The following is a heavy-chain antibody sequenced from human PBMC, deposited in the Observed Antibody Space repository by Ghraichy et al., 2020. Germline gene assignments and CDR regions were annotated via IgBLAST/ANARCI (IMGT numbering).Heavy chain of an antibody. CDR3: ARDCQQQLGP. V-gene: IGHV1-18*04. D-gene: IGHD6-13*01. Sequence: ASVKVSCKASNYTFPNYIINWVRRAPGQGLEWMGWISTYNGNTNYAQKFQGRVTMTTDTSTSTAYMELWSLRSDETAIYYCARDCQQQLGPWGQGTLVTVSS. CDR1: NYTFPNYI. CDR2: ISTYNGNT. J-gene: IGHJ4*02.